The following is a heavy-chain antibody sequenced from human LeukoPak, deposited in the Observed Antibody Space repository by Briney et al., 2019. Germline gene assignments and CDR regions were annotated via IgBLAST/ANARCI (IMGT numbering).Heavy chain of an antibody. Sequence: ESGPTLVNPTQTLTLTCTFSGFSLSTSGMCVSWIRQPPGKALEWLARIDLDDDKYYSTSLKTRLTISKDTSKNQVVLTMTNMDPVDTATYYCARSSITIFGVVIDYWGQGTLVTVSS. CDR2: IDLDDDK. J-gene: IGHJ4*02. D-gene: IGHD3-3*01. CDR3: ARSSITIFGVVIDY. V-gene: IGHV2-70*11. CDR1: GFSLSTSGMC.